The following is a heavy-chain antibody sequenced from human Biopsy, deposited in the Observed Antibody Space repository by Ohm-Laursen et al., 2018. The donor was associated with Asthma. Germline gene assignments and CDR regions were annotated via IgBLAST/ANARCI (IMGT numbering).Heavy chain of an antibody. J-gene: IGHJ4*02. CDR1: GDSIDSGDYS. CDR3: ARGWNCGGDCYSLDS. CDR2: IYRKGDT. D-gene: IGHD2-21*02. V-gene: IGHV4-30-2*06. Sequence: SQTLSLTCAVSGDSIDSGDYSWTWTRQSPGWGPERIGYIYRKGDTYYNPTRKNPITISIDRSKNQFSLRLRSVTAADTAVYYCARGWNCGGDCYSLDSWGQGTLVTVSS.